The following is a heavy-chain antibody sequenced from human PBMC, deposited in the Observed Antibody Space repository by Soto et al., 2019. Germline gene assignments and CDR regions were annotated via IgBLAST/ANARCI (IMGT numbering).Heavy chain of an antibody. Sequence: QVQLVQSGAEVKKPGASVKVSCKVSGYTLTELSMHWVRQAPGKGLEWMGGFDPEDGETIYAQKFQGRVTMTEDTSTDTAYMELSSLRSEDTAVYYCATDPSLSSGSGSYNGMDVWGQGTTVTVSS. D-gene: IGHD3-10*01. V-gene: IGHV1-24*01. CDR2: FDPEDGET. CDR1: GYTLTELS. CDR3: ATDPSLSSGSGSYNGMDV. J-gene: IGHJ6*02.